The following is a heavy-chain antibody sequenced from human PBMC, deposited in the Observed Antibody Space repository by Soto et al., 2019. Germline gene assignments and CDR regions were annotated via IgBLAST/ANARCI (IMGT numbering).Heavy chain of an antibody. V-gene: IGHV3-23*01. CDR3: AKGVVVAATREDYYYGMDV. CDR1: GFTFSSYA. CDR2: ISGSGGST. J-gene: IGHJ6*02. Sequence: GGSLRLSCAVSGFTFSSYAMSWVRQAPGKGLEWVSAISGSGGSTYYADSVKGRFTISRDNSKNTLYLQMNSLRAEDTAVYYCAKGVVVAATREDYYYGMDVWGQGTTVTVSS. D-gene: IGHD2-15*01.